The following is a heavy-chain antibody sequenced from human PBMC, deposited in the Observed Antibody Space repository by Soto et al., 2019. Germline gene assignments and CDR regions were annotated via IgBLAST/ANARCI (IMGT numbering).Heavy chain of an antibody. Sequence: QLQLQESGSGLVKPSQTLSLTCAVSGGSISSGGYSWSWIRQPPGKGLEWIGYIYHSGSTDYNPSLQSGVTISVDRSKNQFSRKLSSVTAADTAVYYCARAGGLGAVAADYWGQGTLVTVSS. CDR1: GGSISSGGYS. J-gene: IGHJ4*02. CDR2: IYHSGST. D-gene: IGHD6-19*01. CDR3: ARAGGLGAVAADY. V-gene: IGHV4-30-2*01.